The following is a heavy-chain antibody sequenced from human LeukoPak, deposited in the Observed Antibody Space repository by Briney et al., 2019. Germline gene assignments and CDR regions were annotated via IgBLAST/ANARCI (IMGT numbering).Heavy chain of an antibody. CDR1: GFTFDDYC. D-gene: IGHD4-17*01. V-gene: IGHV3-20*04. Sequence: PGGSLRLSCAASGFTFDDYCISWVRQAPGKGLGGGSGINWNGGSTGYADSVKGRFTIYTDNAQNSQYLQMNSLRAEDTALYYCARAGDYGENDYWGQGTLVTVSS. CDR2: INWNGGST. CDR3: ARAGDYGENDY. J-gene: IGHJ4*02.